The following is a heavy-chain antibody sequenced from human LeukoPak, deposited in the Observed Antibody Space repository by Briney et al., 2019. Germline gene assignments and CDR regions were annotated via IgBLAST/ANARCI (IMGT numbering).Heavy chain of an antibody. V-gene: IGHV3-48*02. D-gene: IGHD1-26*01. Sequence: PGGSLRLSCAASGFIFSSYWMHWVRQAPGKGLEWVSYISSSSTIYYADSVKGRFTISRDNAKNSLYLQMNSLRDEDTAVYYCARDMRGSYSLSDYWGQGTLVTVSS. CDR2: ISSSSTI. J-gene: IGHJ4*02. CDR1: GFIFSSYW. CDR3: ARDMRGSYSLSDY.